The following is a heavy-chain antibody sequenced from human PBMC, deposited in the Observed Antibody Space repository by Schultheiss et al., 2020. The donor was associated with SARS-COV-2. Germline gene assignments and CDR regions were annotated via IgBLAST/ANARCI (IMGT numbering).Heavy chain of an antibody. CDR1: GFTFSSYS. D-gene: IGHD6-6*01. V-gene: IGHV4-59*12. CDR3: ARGDRYSSSMSSLDY. Sequence: GSLRLSCAASGFTFSSYSMNWVRQAPGKGLEWIGYIYYSGSTNYNPSLKSRVTISVDTSKNQFSLKLSSVTAADTAVYYCARGDRYSSSMSSLDYWGQGTLVTVSS. CDR2: IYYSGST. J-gene: IGHJ4*02.